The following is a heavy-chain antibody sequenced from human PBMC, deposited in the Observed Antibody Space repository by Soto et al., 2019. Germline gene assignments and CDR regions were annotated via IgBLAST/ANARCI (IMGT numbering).Heavy chain of an antibody. D-gene: IGHD6-19*01. Sequence: QVQLVESGGGVVQPGRSLRLSCAASGFTFSSYGMHWVRQAPGKGLEWVAVISYDGSNKYYADSVKGRFTISRDNSKNTLYLQMTSLRAEDTAVYYCAKHGAGYSSGSDWGQGTLVTVSS. CDR3: AKHGAGYSSGSD. CDR2: ISYDGSNK. V-gene: IGHV3-30*18. J-gene: IGHJ4*02. CDR1: GFTFSSYG.